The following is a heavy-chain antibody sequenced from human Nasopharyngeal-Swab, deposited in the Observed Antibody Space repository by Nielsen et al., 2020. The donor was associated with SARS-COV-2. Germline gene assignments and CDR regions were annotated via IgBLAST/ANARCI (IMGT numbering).Heavy chain of an antibody. CDR3: AAKGIY. V-gene: IGHV1-69*13. D-gene: IGHD2-15*01. CDR2: IIPIFGTA. CDR1: GGTFSNYA. Sequence: SVKVSCNASGGTFSNYAISWVLHAPGQGLEWMGGIIPIFGTANYAQKFQGRVTITADESTSTAYMELSSLRSEDTAVYYCAAKGIYWGQGTLVTVSS. J-gene: IGHJ4*02.